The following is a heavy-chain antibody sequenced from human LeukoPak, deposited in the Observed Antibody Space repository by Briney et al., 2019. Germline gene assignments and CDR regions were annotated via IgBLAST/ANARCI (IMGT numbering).Heavy chain of an antibody. CDR3: AREHRAYCGGDCYSMAFDI. CDR2: ISAYNGNT. V-gene: IGHV1-18*01. J-gene: IGHJ3*02. D-gene: IGHD2-21*02. CDR1: GYTFTSYG. Sequence: ASVKLSCKASGYTFTSYGISWVRQAPGQGLEWMGWISAYNGNTNYAQKLQGRVTMTTDTSTSTAYMELRSLRSDDTAVYYCAREHRAYCGGDCYSMAFDIWGQGTMVTVSS.